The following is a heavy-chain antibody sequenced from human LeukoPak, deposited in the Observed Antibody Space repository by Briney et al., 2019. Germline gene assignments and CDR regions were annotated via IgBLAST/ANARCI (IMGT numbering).Heavy chain of an antibody. CDR1: GYTFTSYG. J-gene: IGHJ4*02. CDR3: ARALLLRGVMIGNDY. CDR2: INAYNGNT. Sequence: ASVKVSCKASGYTFTSYGISWVRQAPGQELEWMGWINAYNGNTNSAQKLQGRVTMTTDTSTSTAYMELRSLRSDDTAVYYCARALLLRGVMIGNDYWGQGTLVTVSS. V-gene: IGHV1-18*01. D-gene: IGHD3-10*01.